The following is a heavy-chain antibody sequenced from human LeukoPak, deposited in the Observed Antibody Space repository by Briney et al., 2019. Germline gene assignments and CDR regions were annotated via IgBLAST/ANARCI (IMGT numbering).Heavy chain of an antibody. J-gene: IGHJ4*02. CDR3: AKAVAGHGIY. Sequence: SGGSLRLSCAASGFTFSSYAMSWDREAPGKGLEWVSAISGSGGSTYYADSVKGRFTISRDNSKNTLYLQMNSLRAEDTAVYYCAKAVAGHGIYWGQGTLVTVSS. V-gene: IGHV3-23*01. D-gene: IGHD6-19*01. CDR2: ISGSGGST. CDR1: GFTFSSYA.